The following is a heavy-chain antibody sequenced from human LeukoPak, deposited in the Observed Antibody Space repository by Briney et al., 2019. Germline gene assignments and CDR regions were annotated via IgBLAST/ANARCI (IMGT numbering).Heavy chain of an antibody. J-gene: IGHJ4*02. D-gene: IGHD6-19*01. Sequence: GGSLRLSCAASGFTFDDYAMHWVRQAPGKGLEWVSGISGSGGSTYYADSVKGRFTISRDNSKNTLYLQMNSLRAEDTAVYYCAKGNSGWFTAVDYWGQGTLVTVSS. CDR3: AKGNSGWFTAVDY. CDR1: GFTFDDYA. V-gene: IGHV3-23*01. CDR2: ISGSGGST.